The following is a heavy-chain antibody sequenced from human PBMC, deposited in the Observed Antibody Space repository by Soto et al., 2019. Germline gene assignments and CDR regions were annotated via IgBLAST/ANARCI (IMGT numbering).Heavy chain of an antibody. D-gene: IGHD2-15*01. V-gene: IGHV1-69*12. CDR1: GGTFSSYA. Sequence: QVQLVQSGAEVKKPGSSVKVSCKASGGTFSSYAISWVRQAPGQGLEWMGGIIPIFGTANYAQKFQGRVTITADESTSTAYMELSSLRSEDTAVYSCARDPPPYCSGGSCNNWFDPWGQGTLVTVSS. J-gene: IGHJ5*02. CDR3: ARDPPPYCSGGSCNNWFDP. CDR2: IIPIFGTA.